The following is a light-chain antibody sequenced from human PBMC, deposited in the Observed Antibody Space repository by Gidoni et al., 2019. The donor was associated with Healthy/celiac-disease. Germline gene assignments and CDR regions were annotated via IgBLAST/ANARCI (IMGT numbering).Light chain of an antibody. CDR3: QQSYSTPRT. J-gene: IGKJ1*01. CDR2: AAS. Sequence: QMTQSPSSLSSSVGDRVTITCRASQSISSSLNWYQQKPGKAPKLLIYAASSLQSGVPSRFSGSGSGTDFTLTISSLQPEDFATYYCQQSYSTPRTFGQGTKVEIK. V-gene: IGKV1-39*01. CDR1: QSISSS.